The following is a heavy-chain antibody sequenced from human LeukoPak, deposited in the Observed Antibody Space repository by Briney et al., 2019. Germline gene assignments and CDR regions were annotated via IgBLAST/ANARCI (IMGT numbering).Heavy chain of an antibody. Sequence: GASVKVSCKASGGTFSSYAISWVRQAPGQGLEWMGGIIPIFGTANYAQKFQGRVTITRDTSITTAYMELSSLRSEDTAVYYCARARVTGDYYYYYMDIWGKGTTVIVSS. CDR2: IIPIFGTA. J-gene: IGHJ6*03. CDR3: ARARVTGDYYYYYMDI. V-gene: IGHV1-69*05. CDR1: GGTFSSYA. D-gene: IGHD1-20*01.